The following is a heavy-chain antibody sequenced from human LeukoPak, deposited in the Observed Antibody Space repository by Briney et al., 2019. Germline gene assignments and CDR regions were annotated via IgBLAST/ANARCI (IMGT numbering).Heavy chain of an antibody. Sequence: ASVKVSCKASGYSFTGYYIHWVRQAPGQGLEWMGWINPDSGDTEYSQRFQGRITLTSDTSVTTAYMELSSLRSDDTAIFYCATAASIRRFYFDFWGQGTLVTVSS. D-gene: IGHD3-3*01. CDR1: GYSFTGYY. J-gene: IGHJ4*02. V-gene: IGHV1-2*02. CDR2: INPDSGDT. CDR3: ATAASIRRFYFDF.